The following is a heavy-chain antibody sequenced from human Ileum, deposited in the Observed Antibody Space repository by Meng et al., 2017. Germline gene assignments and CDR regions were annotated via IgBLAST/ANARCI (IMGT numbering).Heavy chain of an antibody. D-gene: IGHD1-1*01. J-gene: IGHJ4*02. V-gene: IGHV1-8*01. CDR1: GFIFSSYD. CDR2: MNPNSGNT. Sequence: VQLVHSWPEVKKPGASLTVSLKASGFIFSSYDINWVRQAPRQGLEWMGWMNPNSGNTGFAQKFQDRITMTRDTSINTAYMELSSLTSEDTAVYYCARRTQSTGTALGYWGQGTLVTVSS. CDR3: ARRTQSTGTALGY.